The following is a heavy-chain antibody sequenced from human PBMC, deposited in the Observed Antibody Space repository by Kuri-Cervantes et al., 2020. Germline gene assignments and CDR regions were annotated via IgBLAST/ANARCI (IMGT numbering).Heavy chain of an antibody. CDR3: AKVPWIRGVAPIES. J-gene: IGHJ4*02. CDR2: ISYDGSNK. CDR1: GFTFSSYS. V-gene: IGHV3-30*18. Sequence: GESLKISCAASGFTFSSYSMNWVRQAPGKGLEWVAVISYDGSNKYYADSVKGRFTISRDNSKNTLYLRMDNLRAEDTAVYYRAKVPWIRGVAPIESWGQGNMVTVSS. D-gene: IGHD3-10*01.